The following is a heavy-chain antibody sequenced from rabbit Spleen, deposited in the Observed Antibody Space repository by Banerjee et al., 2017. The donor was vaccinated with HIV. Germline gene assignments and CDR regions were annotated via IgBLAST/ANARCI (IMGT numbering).Heavy chain of an antibody. CDR2: INTGSGSA. CDR1: GLDFSGYY. CDR3: VRDMYSDTMGL. Sequence: QSLEESGGDLVKPGASLTLTCTASGLDFSGYYPSWVRQAPGKGLEWIGCINTGSGSAYYASWAKGRFTISKTSSTTVTLQMTSLTVADTATYFCVRDMYSDTMGLWGPGTLVTVS. D-gene: IGHD2-1*01. J-gene: IGHJ4*01. V-gene: IGHV1S40*01.